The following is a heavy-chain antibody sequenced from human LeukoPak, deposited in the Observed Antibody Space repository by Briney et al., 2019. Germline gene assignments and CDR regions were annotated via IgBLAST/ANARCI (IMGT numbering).Heavy chain of an antibody. D-gene: IGHD1-1*01. Sequence: SETLSLTCSVSGDSIMTYCWSWLRQPPGKGLEWIGYNCDSGSANYDPSLKSRVLISLDTSKNQFSLKLSSVTAADTAVHYCARGDWNFDYWGQGTLVTVSS. V-gene: IGHV4-59*01. CDR3: ARGDWNFDY. CDR1: GDSIMTYC. CDR2: NCDSGSA. J-gene: IGHJ4*02.